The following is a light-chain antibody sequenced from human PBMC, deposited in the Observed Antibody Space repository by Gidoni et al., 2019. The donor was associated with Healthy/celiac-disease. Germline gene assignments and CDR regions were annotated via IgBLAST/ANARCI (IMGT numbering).Light chain of an antibody. V-gene: IGKV1-39*01. CDR2: AAS. CDR3: QQSYSTPLT. CDR1: QSISSY. J-gene: IGKJ4*01. Sequence: DIQMTQSPSSLSASVGDRVTITCRASQSISSYLNWYQQKPGKAPKLLIYAASSLQSGVPSRFSGSGSGTDFPLTISSLQPEDSATYYCQQSYSTPLTFGGGTKVEIK.